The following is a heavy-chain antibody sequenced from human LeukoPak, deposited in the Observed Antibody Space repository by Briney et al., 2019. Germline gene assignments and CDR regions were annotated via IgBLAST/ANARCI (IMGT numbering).Heavy chain of an antibody. J-gene: IGHJ4*02. CDR1: GGTFSSYA. CDR2: IIPILGIA. Sequence: GASVKVSCKASGGTFSSYAISWVRQAPGHGLEWMGRIIPILGIANYAQKFQDRVTITADKSTSTAYMELSSLRSEDTAVYYCARAYGSGSYYKLGFDYWGQGTLVTVSS. V-gene: IGHV1-69*04. CDR3: ARAYGSGSYYKLGFDY. D-gene: IGHD3-10*01.